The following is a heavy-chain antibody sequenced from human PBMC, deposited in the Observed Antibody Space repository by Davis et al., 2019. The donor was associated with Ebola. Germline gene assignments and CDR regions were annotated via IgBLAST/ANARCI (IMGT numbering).Heavy chain of an antibody. CDR2: ISGSGDST. J-gene: IGHJ6*04. D-gene: IGHD3-10*01. CDR1: GFTFSSYA. CDR3: ARRVVVRGVSYYAMDV. Sequence: PGGSLRLSCAASGFTFSSYAMTWVRQAPGKGLEWVSSISGSGDSTYYPGSVKGRFTISRENAKNSLYLQMNSLRAGDTAVYYCARRVVVRGVSYYAMDVWGKGTTVTVSS. V-gene: IGHV3-23*01.